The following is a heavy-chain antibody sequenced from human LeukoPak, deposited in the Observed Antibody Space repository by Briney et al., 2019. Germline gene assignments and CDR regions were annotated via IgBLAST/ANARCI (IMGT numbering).Heavy chain of an antibody. J-gene: IGHJ6*02. Sequence: GGSLRLSCAASGFTFSSYWMHWVRQAPGKGLVWVSRINSDGSSTSYADSVKGRFTISRDNAKNTLYLQMISLRAEDTAVYYCARELYGGNYYYYYGMDVWGQGTTVTVSS. V-gene: IGHV3-74*01. CDR2: INSDGSST. CDR3: ARELYGGNYYYYYGMDV. D-gene: IGHD4-23*01. CDR1: GFTFSSYW.